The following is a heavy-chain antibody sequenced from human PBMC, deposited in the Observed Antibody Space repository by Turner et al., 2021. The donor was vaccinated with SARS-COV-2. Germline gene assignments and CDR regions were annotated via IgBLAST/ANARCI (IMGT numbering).Heavy chain of an antibody. J-gene: IGHJ6*02. Sequence: DVQLVETGGGLIQPGGSLQLSCAASGFVVSSNSMNWVRQAPGKGLEWISVIYSGGSTYYADSVKGRFTISRDSSKNTLYLQMNSLRAEDTAVYYCARPFVTAVVPHSWGQGTTVTVSS. CDR3: ARPFVTAVVPHS. CDR2: IYSGGST. D-gene: IGHD2-2*01. V-gene: IGHV3-53*02. CDR1: GFVVSSNS.